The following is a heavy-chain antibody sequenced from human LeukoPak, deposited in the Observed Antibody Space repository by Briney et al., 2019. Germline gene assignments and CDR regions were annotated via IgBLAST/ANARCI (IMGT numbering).Heavy chain of an antibody. CDR3: ARKAAAGLKFDY. CDR1: GGSISSSSYY. Sequence: SETLSLTCTVSGGSISSSSYYWGWIRQPPGKGLEWIGSIYYSGSTYYNPSLKSRVTISVDTSKNQFSLKLSSVTAADTAVYYCARKAAAGLKFDYWGQGALVTVSS. D-gene: IGHD6-13*01. J-gene: IGHJ4*02. CDR2: IYYSGST. V-gene: IGHV4-39*07.